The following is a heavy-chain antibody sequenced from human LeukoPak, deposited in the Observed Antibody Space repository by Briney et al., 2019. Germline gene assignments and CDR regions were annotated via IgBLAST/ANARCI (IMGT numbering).Heavy chain of an antibody. J-gene: IGHJ4*02. CDR1: GYTFTSNY. CDR2: ISPSGGST. D-gene: IGHD5-12*01. V-gene: IGHV1-46*01. CDR3: ARVPPYSGYDLGGDLG. Sequence: ASVKVSCKAFGYTFTSNYMHWGRQAPGQGPELMGVISPSGGSTTYAQKFHGRVTLTRDMSTSTDYLELSSLRSEDTAVYYCARVPPYSGYDLGGDLGWGQGTLVTVSS.